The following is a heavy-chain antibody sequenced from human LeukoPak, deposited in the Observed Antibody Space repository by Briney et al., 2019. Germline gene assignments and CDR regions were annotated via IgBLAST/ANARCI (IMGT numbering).Heavy chain of an antibody. V-gene: IGHV1-8*02. CDR2: MNPNSGNT. Sequence: ASVKVSCKASGYTFTSYAMNWVRQAPGQGLEWMGWMNPNSGNTGYAQKFQGRVTMTRNTSISTAYMELSSLRSEDTAVYYCARDGGDFWSGYYSNNWFDPWGQGTLVTVSS. CDR1: GYTFTSYA. D-gene: IGHD3-3*01. J-gene: IGHJ5*02. CDR3: ARDGGDFWSGYYSNNWFDP.